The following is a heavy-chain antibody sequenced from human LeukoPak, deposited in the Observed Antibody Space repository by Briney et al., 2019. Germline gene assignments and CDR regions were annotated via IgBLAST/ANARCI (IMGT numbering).Heavy chain of an antibody. Sequence: GGSLRLSCAASGFTFSSYSMNWVRQAPGKGLEWVSSISSSSSYIYYADSVKGRFTISRDNAKNSLYLQMNSLRAEDTAVYYCARDSVDIVVVPAAFSYWGQGTLVTASS. CDR1: GFTFSSYS. J-gene: IGHJ4*02. CDR2: ISSSSSYI. D-gene: IGHD2-2*03. CDR3: ARDSVDIVVVPAAFSY. V-gene: IGHV3-21*01.